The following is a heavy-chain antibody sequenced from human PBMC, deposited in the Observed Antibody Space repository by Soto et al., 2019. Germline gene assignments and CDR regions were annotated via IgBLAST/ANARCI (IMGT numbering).Heavy chain of an antibody. J-gene: IGHJ3*02. CDR3: ARDVVVVVAATPGDAFDI. D-gene: IGHD2-15*01. Sequence: SVKVSCKASGGPFSSNAISWVRQAAGQGLEWMGGIIPILDTAKYAQKFQGRVTITADKSTSTAYMELRSLRSDDTAVYYCARDVVVVVAATPGDAFDIWGQGTMVTVSS. CDR2: IIPILDTA. CDR1: GGPFSSNA. V-gene: IGHV1-69*10.